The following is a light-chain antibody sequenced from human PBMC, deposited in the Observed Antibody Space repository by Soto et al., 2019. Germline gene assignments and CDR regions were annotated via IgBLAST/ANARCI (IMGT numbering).Light chain of an antibody. CDR2: AVS. J-gene: IGLJ1*01. V-gene: IGLV2-14*03. CDR3: ISHTERQSYL. Sequence: QSVLTQPASVSGSPGQSITISCSGTSSDIGSYDHVAWYQQFPGKSPKLIIYAVSDRPSGVSDSFSGSKSGISASLTISGLQTEDQADYYCISHTERQSYLFGTGTTVTV. CDR1: SSDIGSYDH.